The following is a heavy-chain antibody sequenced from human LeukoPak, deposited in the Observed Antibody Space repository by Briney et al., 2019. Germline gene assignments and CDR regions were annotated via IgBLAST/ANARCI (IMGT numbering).Heavy chain of an antibody. CDR3: AREYKTGEFSE. V-gene: IGHV4-30-2*01. J-gene: IGHJ4*02. D-gene: IGHD7-27*01. CDR1: GGSISSGGYS. CDR2: IYHSGST. Sequence: SETLSLTCAVSGGSISSGGYSWSWIRQPPGKGLEWIGYIYHSGSTYYNPSLKSRVTISVDRSKNQFSLKLSSVTAADTAVYYCAREYKTGEFSEWGQGTLVTVSS.